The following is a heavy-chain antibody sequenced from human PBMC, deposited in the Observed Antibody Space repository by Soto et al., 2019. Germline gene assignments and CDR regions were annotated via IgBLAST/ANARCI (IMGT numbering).Heavy chain of an antibody. D-gene: IGHD6-6*01. V-gene: IGHV4-39*01. CDR2: IYYSGST. CDR3: ARQSREPGIAARIDY. J-gene: IGHJ4*02. Sequence: QLQLQESGPGLVKPSETLSLTCTVSGGSISSSSYYWGWIRQPPGKGLEWIGSIYYSGSTYYNPSLKSRVTISVDTSKNQFSLKLSSVTAADTAVYYCARQSREPGIAARIDYWGQGTLVTVSS. CDR1: GGSISSSSYY.